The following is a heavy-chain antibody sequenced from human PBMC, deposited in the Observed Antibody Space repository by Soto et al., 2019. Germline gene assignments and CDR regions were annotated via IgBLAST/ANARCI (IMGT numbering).Heavy chain of an antibody. D-gene: IGHD6-19*01. J-gene: IGHJ3*02. CDR1: GGTFSSYA. V-gene: IGHV1-69*13. CDR2: IIPIFGTA. Sequence: ASVKVSCKASGGTFSSYAISWVRQAPGQGLEWMGGIIPIFGTANYAQKFQGRVTITADESTSTAYMELSSLRSDDTAVYYCARAFIAVAGETAFDIWGQGTMVTVSS. CDR3: ARAFIAVAGETAFDI.